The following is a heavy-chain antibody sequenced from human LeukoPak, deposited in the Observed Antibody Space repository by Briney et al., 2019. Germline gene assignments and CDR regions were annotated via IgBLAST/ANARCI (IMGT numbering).Heavy chain of an antibody. CDR1: GGSISSSDYY. Sequence: SETLSLTCSVSGGSISSSDYYWDWIRQPPGKGLEWIGAIYHTGRTYYNPSLRGRVTISGDTSKNQFSLTLNFLTAADTAVYYCATQNQPGRPNFDNWGQGTLVTVSS. V-gene: IGHV4-39*01. D-gene: IGHD2/OR15-2a*01. CDR2: IYHTGRT. J-gene: IGHJ4*02. CDR3: ATQNQPGRPNFDN.